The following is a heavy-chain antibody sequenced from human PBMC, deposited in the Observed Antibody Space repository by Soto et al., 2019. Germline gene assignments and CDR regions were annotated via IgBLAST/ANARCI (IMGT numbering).Heavy chain of an antibody. Sequence: GASVKVSCKVSGYTLTELSMHWVRQAPGKGLEGMGGFDPEDGETIYAQKFQGRVTMTEDTSTDSAYMELSSLRSEDTAVFFCATGRTPTVTTSYYYYMDVWGKGTTVTVSS. V-gene: IGHV1-24*01. CDR3: ATGRTPTVTTSYYYYMDV. CDR1: GYTLTELS. CDR2: FDPEDGET. J-gene: IGHJ6*03. D-gene: IGHD4-17*01.